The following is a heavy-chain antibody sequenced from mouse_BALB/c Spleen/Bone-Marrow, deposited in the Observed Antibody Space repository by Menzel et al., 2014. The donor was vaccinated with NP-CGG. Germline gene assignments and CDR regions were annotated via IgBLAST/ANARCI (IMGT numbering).Heavy chain of an antibody. J-gene: IGHJ2*01. CDR1: GISITTGNYR. CDR3: ARYGNYFDY. Sequence: DVQIQESGPGLVKPSQTVSLTCTVTGISITTGNYRWSWIRQFPGNKLEWIGYIYYSGTITYNPSLTSRTTITRDTSKNQFFLEMNSLTAEDTATYYGARYGNYFDYWGQGTTLTGSS. CDR2: IYYSGTI. D-gene: IGHD2-1*01. V-gene: IGHV3-5*02.